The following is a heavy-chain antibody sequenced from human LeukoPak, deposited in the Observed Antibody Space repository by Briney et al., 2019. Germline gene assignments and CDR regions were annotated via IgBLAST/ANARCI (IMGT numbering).Heavy chain of an antibody. V-gene: IGHV3-30-3*01. J-gene: IGHJ4*02. D-gene: IGHD3-16*01. CDR3: AREVWGSSFDS. CDR2: ISYDGSNK. Sequence: PGGSLRLSCVASGFPFSSYTMHWVRQAPGKGLEWVAFISYDGSNKYYADSVKGRFTISRDNSKSTLFLQMNSLRAEDMAVYYCAREVWGSSFDSWGQGTLVTVSS. CDR1: GFPFSSYT.